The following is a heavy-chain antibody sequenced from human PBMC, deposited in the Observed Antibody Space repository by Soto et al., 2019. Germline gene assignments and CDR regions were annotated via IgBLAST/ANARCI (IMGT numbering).Heavy chain of an antibody. V-gene: IGHV1-2*04. J-gene: IGHJ4*02. Sequence: ASVKVSCKASGYTFTGYYMHWVRQAPGQGLEWMGWINPNSGGTNYAQKFQGWVTMTRDTSISTAYMELSRLRSDDTAVYYCGRSDSSGWYPLYYLDYWGQGTLVTVSS. CDR2: INPNSGGT. CDR1: GYTFTGYY. D-gene: IGHD6-19*01. CDR3: GRSDSSGWYPLYYLDY.